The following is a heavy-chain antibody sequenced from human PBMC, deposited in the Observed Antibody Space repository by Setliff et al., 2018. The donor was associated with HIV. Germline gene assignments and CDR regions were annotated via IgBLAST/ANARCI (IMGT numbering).Heavy chain of an antibody. Sequence: SETLSLTCAVSGYSISSGYYWGWIRQTPGKGLEWIGSIYHSGTTYYNPSLRSRVTISVDTSKNQFSLKLDSVTAADTAVYYCARNSQKGVQPLLLASWGPGTLVTVSS. J-gene: IGHJ4*02. D-gene: IGHD1-1*01. CDR1: GYSISSGYY. CDR2: IYHSGTT. CDR3: ARNSQKGVQPLLLAS. V-gene: IGHV4-38-2*01.